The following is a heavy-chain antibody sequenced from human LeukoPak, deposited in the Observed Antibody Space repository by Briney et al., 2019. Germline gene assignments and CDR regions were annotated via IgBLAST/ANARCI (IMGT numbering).Heavy chain of an antibody. D-gene: IGHD2-15*01. Sequence: SETLSLTCTVSGGSISSSSYYWGWIRQPPGKGLEWIGSIYYSGSTYYNPSLKSRVTISVDTSKNQFSLKLSSVTAADTAVYYCARGYCSGGSCPPTFDYWGQGTLVTVSS. J-gene: IGHJ4*02. CDR2: IYYSGST. CDR3: ARGYCSGGSCPPTFDY. CDR1: GGSISSSSYY. V-gene: IGHV4-39*01.